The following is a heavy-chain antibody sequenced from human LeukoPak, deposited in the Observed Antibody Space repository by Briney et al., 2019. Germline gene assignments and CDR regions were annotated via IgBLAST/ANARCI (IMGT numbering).Heavy chain of an antibody. D-gene: IGHD4-17*01. CDR2: ISGSGGST. CDR1: GFTFSSYA. J-gene: IGHJ3*02. Sequence: GGSLRLSCAASGFTFSSYAMSWVRQAPGKGLEWVSAISGSGGSTYYADSVKGRFTISRDKSKNTLYLQMNSPRAEDTAVYYCAKATVTHNDAFDIWGQGTMVTVSS. V-gene: IGHV3-23*01. CDR3: AKATVTHNDAFDI.